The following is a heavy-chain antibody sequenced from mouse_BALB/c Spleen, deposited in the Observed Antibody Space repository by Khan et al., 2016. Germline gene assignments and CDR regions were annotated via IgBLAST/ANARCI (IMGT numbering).Heavy chain of an antibody. CDR3: AREGLRRRFAY. CDR2: ISDGGSYT. J-gene: IGHJ3*01. CDR1: GFTFSDYY. V-gene: IGHV5-4*02. Sequence: EVELVESGGGLVKPGGSLKLSCAASGFTFSDYYMYWVRQTPEKRLEWVATISDGGSYTYYPDSVKGRFTIPRANAKNNLYLQMSSLKSEDTGMYYCAREGLRRRFAYWGQGTLVTVSA. D-gene: IGHD2-4*01.